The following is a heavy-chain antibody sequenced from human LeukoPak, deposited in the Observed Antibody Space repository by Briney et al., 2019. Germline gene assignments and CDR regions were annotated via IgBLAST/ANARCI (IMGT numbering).Heavy chain of an antibody. V-gene: IGHV3-23*01. D-gene: IGHD2-2*01. CDR1: GFTFSSYA. CDR3: AKDNPVIFVVVPAAYDAFDI. Sequence: GGSLRLSCAASGFTFSSYAMSWVRQAPGKGLEWVSAISGSGGSTCYADSVKGRFTISRDNSKNTLYLQMNSLRAEDTAVYYCAKDNPVIFVVVPAAYDAFDIWGQGTMVTVSS. J-gene: IGHJ3*02. CDR2: ISGSGGST.